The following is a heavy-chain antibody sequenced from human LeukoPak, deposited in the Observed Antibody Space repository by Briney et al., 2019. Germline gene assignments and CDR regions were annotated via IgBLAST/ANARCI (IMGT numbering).Heavy chain of an antibody. V-gene: IGHV3-74*01. CDR2: INSDGSST. J-gene: IGHJ5*02. CDR1: GFTFSSYW. CDR3: ARDDAGYSYDPRGWFDP. D-gene: IGHD5-18*01. Sequence: GRSLRLSCAASGFTFSSYWMHWVRQAPGKGLMWVSRINSDGSSTSYADSVKGRFTISRDNAKNTLYLQMNSLRAEDTAVYYCARDDAGYSYDPRGWFDPWGQGTLVTVSS.